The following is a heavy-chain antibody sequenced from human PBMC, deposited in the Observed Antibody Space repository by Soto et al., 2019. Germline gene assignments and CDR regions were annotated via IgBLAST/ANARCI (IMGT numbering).Heavy chain of an antibody. CDR3: ARAPPRGSSYGSLDY. J-gene: IGHJ4*02. V-gene: IGHV3-13*01. Sequence: EVQLVESGGGLVQPGGSLRLSCAASGFTFSNYDMHWVREATGEGLEWVSGIGTAGDAYYLGSVKGRFTISREDATNSLYLQMNSLRAGDTAFYYCARAPPRGSSYGSLDYWGQGILLTVSS. CDR1: GFTFSNYD. CDR2: IGTAGDA. D-gene: IGHD5-18*01.